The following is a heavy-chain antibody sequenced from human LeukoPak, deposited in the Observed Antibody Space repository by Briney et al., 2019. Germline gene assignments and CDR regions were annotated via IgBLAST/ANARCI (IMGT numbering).Heavy chain of an antibody. D-gene: IGHD1-26*01. CDR3: AKETKVGENLYYFDY. CDR2: LGWHSGSI. J-gene: IGHJ4*02. V-gene: IGHV3-9*01. Sequence: GRSLRLSCVASGFKFNDYAMHWVRQAPGKGLEWVSGLGWHSGSIGYADSVKGRFIISRDNAKNSLYLEMNSLRPEDSALYYCAKETKVGENLYYFDYWGRGTLVTVSS. CDR1: GFKFNDYA.